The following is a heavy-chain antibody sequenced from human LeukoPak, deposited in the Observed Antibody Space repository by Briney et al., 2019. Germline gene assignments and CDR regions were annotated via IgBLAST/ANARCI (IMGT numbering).Heavy chain of an antibody. CDR2: IHLSGAPI. D-gene: IGHD2-2*01. CDR1: GFSFSIYR. CDR3: AGEPIVTAGIVGYY. V-gene: IGHV3-48*04. Sequence: PGGSLRLSCAASGFSFSIYRMNWVRQAPGKGPEWIAYIHLSGAPIHYAEPVKGRFSISRDNAKNSLYLQMNSLRAEDTAVYYCAGEPIVTAGIVGYYWGQGTLATVSS. J-gene: IGHJ4*02.